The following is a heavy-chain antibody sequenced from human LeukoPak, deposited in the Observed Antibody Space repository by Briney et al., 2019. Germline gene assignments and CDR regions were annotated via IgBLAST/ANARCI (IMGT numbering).Heavy chain of an antibody. CDR2: ITTSDGNT. CDR1: GFTFSSYT. D-gene: IGHD7-27*01. CDR3: AKDGGLWVSAHWGDS. J-gene: IGHJ4*02. V-gene: IGHV3-23*01. Sequence: GGSLRLSCAASGFTFSSYTMSWVRQAPGKGLEWVSTITTSDGNTYHADSVKGRFTVSRDNSKNTLLLQMNSLRAEDTAVYYCAKDGGLWVSAHWGDSWGRGTLVTVSS.